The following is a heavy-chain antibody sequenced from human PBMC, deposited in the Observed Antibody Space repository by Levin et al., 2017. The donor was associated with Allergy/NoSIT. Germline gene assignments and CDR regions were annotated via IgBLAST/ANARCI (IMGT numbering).Heavy chain of an antibody. CDR2: ISSSGSTI. V-gene: IGHV3-11*01. Sequence: GGSLRLSCAASGFTFSDYYMSWIRQAPGKGLEWVSYISSSGSTIYYADSVKGRFTISRDNAKNSLYLQMNSLRADDTAVYYCAVDRGDYDFWRGHYGTLDYWGQGTLVTVSS. D-gene: IGHD3-3*01. J-gene: IGHJ4*02. CDR1: GFTFSDYY. CDR3: AVDRGDYDFWRGHYGTLDY.